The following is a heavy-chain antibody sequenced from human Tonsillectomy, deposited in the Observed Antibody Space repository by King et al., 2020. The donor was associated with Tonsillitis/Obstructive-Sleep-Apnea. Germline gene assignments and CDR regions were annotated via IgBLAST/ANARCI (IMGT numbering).Heavy chain of an antibody. Sequence: QLVQSGSELKKPGASVKVSCKASGYTFTRYAMNWVRQAPGQGLEWMGWINTNTGNPTYAQGFTGRFVFSLDTSVSTAYLQISSLKAEDTAVYYCARLDIVVVPIYSAGGTFDIWGQGTMVTVSP. D-gene: IGHD2-2*03. CDR3: ARLDIVVVPIYSAGGTFDI. V-gene: IGHV7-4-1*02. CDR2: INTNTGNP. J-gene: IGHJ3*02. CDR1: GYTFTRYA.